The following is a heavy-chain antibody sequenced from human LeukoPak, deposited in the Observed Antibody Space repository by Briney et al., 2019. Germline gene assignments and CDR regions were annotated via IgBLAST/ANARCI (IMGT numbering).Heavy chain of an antibody. CDR1: RFTFSRYT. V-gene: IGHV3-21*01. Sequence: EGSLRLSCAASRFTFSRYTMNWVRQAPGKGLEWVSSITSSSTYIYYADSLKGRFTISRDNAKNSLYLQMNSLRAEDTAVYYCATPGDGYNYYFDYWGQGPLVTVSS. D-gene: IGHD5-24*01. CDR3: ATPGDGYNYYFDY. J-gene: IGHJ4*02. CDR2: ITSSSTYI.